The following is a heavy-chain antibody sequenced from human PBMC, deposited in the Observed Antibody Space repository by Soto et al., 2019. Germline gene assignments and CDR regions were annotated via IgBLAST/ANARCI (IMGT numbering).Heavy chain of an antibody. V-gene: IGHV4-38-2*01. CDR1: GYSISSGYY. J-gene: IGHJ6*02. CDR3: ARAPGDFWSGYYEDYYYGMDV. CDR2: IYHSGST. D-gene: IGHD3-3*01. Sequence: KPSETLSLTCAVSGYSISSGYYWGWIRQPPGKGLEWIGSIYHSGSTYYNPSLKSRVTISVDTSKNQFSLKLSSVTAADTAVYYCARAPGDFWSGYYEDYYYGMDVWGQGTTVTVSS.